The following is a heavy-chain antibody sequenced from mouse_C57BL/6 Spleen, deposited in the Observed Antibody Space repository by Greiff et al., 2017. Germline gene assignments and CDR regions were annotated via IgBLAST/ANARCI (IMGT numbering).Heavy chain of an antibody. CDR3: TALPLYYDYDEGVDY. CDR1: GFNIKDDY. CDR2: IDPENGDT. J-gene: IGHJ2*01. V-gene: IGHV14-4*01. D-gene: IGHD2-4*01. Sequence: EVQLQQSGAELVRPGASVKLSCTASGFNIKDDYMHWVKQRPEQGLEWIGWIDPENGDTEYASKFQGKATITADTSSNTADLQLSSLTSEGTAVYYCTALPLYYDYDEGVDYWGQGTTLTVSS.